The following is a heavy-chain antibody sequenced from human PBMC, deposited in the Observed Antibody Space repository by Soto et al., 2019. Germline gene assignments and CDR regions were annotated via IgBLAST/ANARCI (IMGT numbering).Heavy chain of an antibody. J-gene: IGHJ5*02. V-gene: IGHV4-30-2*01. CDR1: GGSISSGGYS. CDR2: IYHSGST. Sequence: SETLSLTCAVSGGSISSGGYSWSWIRQPPGKGLEWIGYIYHSGSTNYNPSLKSRVTMSLDTSNNQFSLNLISVTAADTAVYYCARADDYKSSWFDPWGQGTLVTAPQ. CDR3: ARADDYKSSWFDP. D-gene: IGHD4-4*01.